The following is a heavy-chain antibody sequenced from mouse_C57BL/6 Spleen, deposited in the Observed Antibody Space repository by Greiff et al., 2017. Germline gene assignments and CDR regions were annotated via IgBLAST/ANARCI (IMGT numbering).Heavy chain of an antibody. CDR3: ARAGYWAMDY. J-gene: IGHJ4*01. Sequence: EVQVVESGPGLVKPSQSLSLTCSVTGYSITSGYYWNWIRQFPGNKLEWMGYISYDGSNNYNPSLKNPISITRDPSKNQFFLKLNSVTTEDTATYYCARAGYWAMDYWGQGTSVTVSS. CDR1: GYSITSGYY. V-gene: IGHV3-6*01. CDR2: ISYDGSN.